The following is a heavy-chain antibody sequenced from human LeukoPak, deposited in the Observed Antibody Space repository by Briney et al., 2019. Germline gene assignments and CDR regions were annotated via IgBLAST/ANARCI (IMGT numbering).Heavy chain of an antibody. V-gene: IGHV3-23*01. CDR2: ISGSGGST. J-gene: IGHJ4*02. D-gene: IGHD5-18*01. CDR3: AKDRVVEGYSYGYRFDY. CDR1: GFTFSSYA. Sequence: GGSLRLSCAASGFTFSSYAMSWVRQAPGKGLEWVSAISGSGGSTYYADSVKGRFTISRDNSKNTLYLQMHSLRAEDTAVYYCAKDRVVEGYSYGYRFDYWGQGTLVTVSS.